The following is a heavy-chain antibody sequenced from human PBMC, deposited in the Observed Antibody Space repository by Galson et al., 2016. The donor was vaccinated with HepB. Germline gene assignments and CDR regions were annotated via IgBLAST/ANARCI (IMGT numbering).Heavy chain of an antibody. CDR1: GFTFDVYA. CDR3: ARSREYFGSGSYLDY. V-gene: IGHV3-33*08. Sequence: SLRLSCAASGFTFDVYAMHWVRQAPGKGLEWVAVTWFDGNYKDYAASVKGRITVSRDNTKNTLSLQLDSLRAEDTAVYHCARSREYFGSGSYLDYWGQGTLVIVSS. J-gene: IGHJ4*02. D-gene: IGHD3-10*01. CDR2: TWFDGNYK.